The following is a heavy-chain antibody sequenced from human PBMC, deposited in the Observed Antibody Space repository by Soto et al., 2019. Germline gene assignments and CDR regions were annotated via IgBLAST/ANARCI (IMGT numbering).Heavy chain of an antibody. CDR2: ISSTTNYI. CDR1: GFIFTRYS. V-gene: IGHV3-21*06. J-gene: IGHJ4*02. CDR3: ARESEDLTSNFDY. Sequence: GGSLGLGCAASGFIFTRYSMDWVRQAPGKGLEWVSSISSTTNYIYYGDSMKGRFTISRDNAKNSLYLEVNSLRAEDTAVYYCARESEDLTSNFDYWGQGTLGPVSS.